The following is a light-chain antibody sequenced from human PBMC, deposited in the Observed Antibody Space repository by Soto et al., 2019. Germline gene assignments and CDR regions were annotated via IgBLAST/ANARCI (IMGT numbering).Light chain of an antibody. CDR3: QQYYSTPLT. V-gene: IGKV4-1*01. CDR1: QSVLYSSNNKNY. CDR2: WAS. Sequence: DVVMTKTQDSLAVSLGERATINCKSSQSVLYSSNNKNYLAWYQQKPGQPPKLLIYWASTRESGVPDRFSGSGSGTDFTLTISSLQAEDVAVYYCQQYYSTPLTFGGG. J-gene: IGKJ4*01.